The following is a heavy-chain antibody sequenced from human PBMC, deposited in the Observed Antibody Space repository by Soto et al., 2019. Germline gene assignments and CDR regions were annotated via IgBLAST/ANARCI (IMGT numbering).Heavy chain of an antibody. CDR1: GFTFDDYA. Sequence: GGSLRLSCAASGFTFDDYAMHWVRQAPGKGLEWVSGISWNSGSIGYADSVKGRFTISRDNAKNSLYLQMNSLRAEDTALYYCAKDLRIAAARGYYYGMDVWGRGTTVTVSS. J-gene: IGHJ6*02. CDR2: ISWNSGSI. D-gene: IGHD6-13*01. V-gene: IGHV3-9*01. CDR3: AKDLRIAAARGYYYGMDV.